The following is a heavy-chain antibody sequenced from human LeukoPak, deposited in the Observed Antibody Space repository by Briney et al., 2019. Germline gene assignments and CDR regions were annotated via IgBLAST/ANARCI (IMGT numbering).Heavy chain of an antibody. CDR2: IKLDGSEQ. J-gene: IGHJ4*02. CDR3: ARAPARARLDY. CDR1: GFTFSRYW. D-gene: IGHD6-6*01. Sequence: GGSLRLSCAASGFTFSRYWMYWVRQAPGKGLEWVASIKLDGSEQYYVDSVKGRFTISRDNAKSSLYLQMNSLRAEGTAVYYCARAPARARLDYWGQGTLVTVSS. V-gene: IGHV3-7*01.